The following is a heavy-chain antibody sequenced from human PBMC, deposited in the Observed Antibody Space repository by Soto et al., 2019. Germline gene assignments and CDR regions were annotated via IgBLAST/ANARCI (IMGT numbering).Heavy chain of an antibody. CDR1: GYTFTSYA. Sequence: ASVKVSCKASGYTFTSYAMHWVRQAPGQRLEWMGWINAGNGNTKYSQKFQGRVTITRDTSASTAYMELSSLRSEDTAVYYCARAVAVYAIHDWFDPWGQGTLVTVSS. V-gene: IGHV1-3*01. D-gene: IGHD2-8*01. J-gene: IGHJ5*02. CDR3: ARAVAVYAIHDWFDP. CDR2: INAGNGNT.